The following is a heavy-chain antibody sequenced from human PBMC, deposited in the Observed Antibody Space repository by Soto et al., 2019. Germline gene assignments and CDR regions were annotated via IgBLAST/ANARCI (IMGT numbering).Heavy chain of an antibody. CDR3: ARVDSGGYVDY. CDR2: INHSGST. Sequence: QVQLLQWGAGLLKPSETLSLTCAVYGGSFSGYYWSWIRQPTGKGLEWIGEINHSGSTNYNPSLNSRVTISVATSTNQFSRKLSSVTAADTAVYYCARVDSGGYVDYWGQGTLVTVSS. V-gene: IGHV4-34*01. CDR1: GGSFSGYY. D-gene: IGHD3-22*01. J-gene: IGHJ4*02.